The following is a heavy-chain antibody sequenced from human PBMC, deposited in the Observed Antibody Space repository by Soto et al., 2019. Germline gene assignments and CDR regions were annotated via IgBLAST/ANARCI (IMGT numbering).Heavy chain of an antibody. J-gene: IGHJ5*02. Sequence: GESLKISCQASGYTFTNFWIGWVRQMPGRGLEWVGLIFPRDSDTRYSASFEGQVTISTDISLATAYLHWSSLEAPDTATYFCARLASLLQPIDTWSQGTPVTVSS. CDR3: ARLASLLQPIDT. D-gene: IGHD2-21*01. V-gene: IGHV5-51*01. CDR1: GYTFTNFW. CDR2: IFPRDSDT.